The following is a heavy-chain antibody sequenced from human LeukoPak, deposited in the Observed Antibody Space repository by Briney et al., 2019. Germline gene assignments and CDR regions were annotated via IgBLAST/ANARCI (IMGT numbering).Heavy chain of an antibody. Sequence: SETLSLTCTVSGGSISSYYWSWIRQPAGKGLEWIGRIYTSGSTNYNPSLKSRVTMLVDTSKNQFSLKLNSVTAADTAVYFCARRAYSAAYWKHFDYWGQGILVTVSS. CDR1: GGSISSYY. V-gene: IGHV4-4*07. CDR2: IYTSGST. CDR3: ARRAYSAAYWKHFDY. J-gene: IGHJ4*02. D-gene: IGHD1-1*01.